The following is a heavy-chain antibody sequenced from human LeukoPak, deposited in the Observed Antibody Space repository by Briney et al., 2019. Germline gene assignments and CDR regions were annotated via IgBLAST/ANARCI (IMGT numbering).Heavy chain of an antibody. V-gene: IGHV3-23*01. CDR2: ISGSGGST. D-gene: IGHD6-13*01. CDR3: AKEAGYSSSWPLNWFDP. J-gene: IGHJ5*02. CDR1: GFTFSSYG. Sequence: GGSLRLSCAASGFTFSSYGMTWVRQAPGKGLEWVSGISGSGGSTYVADSVKGRFTISRDNSKNTLYLQMNSLRAEDTAVYYCAKEAGYSSSWPLNWFDPWGQGTLVTVSS.